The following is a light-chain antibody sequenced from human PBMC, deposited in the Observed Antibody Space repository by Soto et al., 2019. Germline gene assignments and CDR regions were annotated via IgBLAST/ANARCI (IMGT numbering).Light chain of an antibody. J-gene: IGKJ1*01. CDR2: GAS. CDR3: LQDFSYHRT. CDR1: QGIRTD. V-gene: IGKV1-6*01. Sequence: AVQLTQSPSSLSASVGDRVTITCRASQGIRTDLGWYQQSPGKAPKVLIVGASTLQSGVPSKFSGSGSGTDFTLTISSLQHEDSETYYCLQDFSYHRTFGQGTKVDIK.